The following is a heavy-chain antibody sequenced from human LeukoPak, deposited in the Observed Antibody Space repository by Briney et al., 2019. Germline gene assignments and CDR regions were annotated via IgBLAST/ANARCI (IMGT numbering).Heavy chain of an antibody. V-gene: IGHV3-48*01. CDR2: ISSSSTI. Sequence: SGGSLRLSCAASGFTFNIYNMNWVRQAPGKGLEWVSYISSSSTIYYADSVKGRFTISRDNAKNSLYLQMNSLRAEDTAVYYCARLRVYYFDYWGQGTLVTVSS. J-gene: IGHJ4*02. CDR1: GFTFNIYN. CDR3: ARLRVYYFDY.